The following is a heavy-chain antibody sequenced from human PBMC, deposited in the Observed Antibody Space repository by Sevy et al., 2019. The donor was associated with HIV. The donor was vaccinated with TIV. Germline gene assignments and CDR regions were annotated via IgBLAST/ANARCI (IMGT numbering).Heavy chain of an antibody. V-gene: IGHV3-30*18. CDR1: GFTFRTSG. J-gene: IGHJ4*02. Sequence: GGSLRLSCVTSGFTFRTSGMHWVRQSPGKGLEWVAVISYDEAHKNYADSVKGRFSISKDNSKYTLYLQMRSLGTEDTAVYNGAKDYSAGITMVRGAYRARGDYFDYWGQGTQVTVSS. CDR2: ISYDEAHK. CDR3: AKDYSAGITMVRGAYRARGDYFDY. D-gene: IGHD3-10*01.